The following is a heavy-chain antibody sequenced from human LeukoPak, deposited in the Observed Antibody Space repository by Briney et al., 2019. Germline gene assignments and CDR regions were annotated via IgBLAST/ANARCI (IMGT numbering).Heavy chain of an antibody. Sequence: SETLSLTCTVSGCTFTSYYWSWVRQPPGKGLEWIGYIYYSGSTNYNPSLTSRGTISVDTSKNQSSLRLSSVTAADTAVYYCARGYCSSTRCLIGDYYFDYWGQGTLVTVSS. D-gene: IGHD2-2*01. CDR2: IYYSGST. V-gene: IGHV4-59*01. J-gene: IGHJ4*02. CDR1: GCTFTSYY. CDR3: ARGYCSSTRCLIGDYYFDY.